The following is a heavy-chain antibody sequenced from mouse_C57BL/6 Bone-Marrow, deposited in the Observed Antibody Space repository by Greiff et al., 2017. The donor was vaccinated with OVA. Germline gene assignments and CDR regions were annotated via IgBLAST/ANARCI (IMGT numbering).Heavy chain of an antibody. D-gene: IGHD1-1*01. Sequence: EVQGVESGGDLVKPGGSLKLSCAASGFTFSSYGMSWVRQTPDKRLEWVATISSGGSYTYYPDSVKGRFTISRDNAKNTLYLQMSSLKSEDTAMYYCARHPYYYGSSYWFAYWGQGTLVTVSA. CDR3: ARHPYYYGSSYWFAY. J-gene: IGHJ3*01. CDR2: ISSGGSYT. V-gene: IGHV5-6*01. CDR1: GFTFSSYG.